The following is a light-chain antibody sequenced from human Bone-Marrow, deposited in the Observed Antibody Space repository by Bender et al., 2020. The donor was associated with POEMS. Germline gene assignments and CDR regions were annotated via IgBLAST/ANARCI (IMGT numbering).Light chain of an antibody. V-gene: IGLV2-14*03. CDR1: SSDVGGYDF. CDR2: DVS. J-gene: IGLJ3*02. CDR3: SSWDDSLSGWV. Sequence: QSALTQPASVSGSPGQSLSISRTGTSSDVGGYDFVSWYQQYPGKAPRLMIYDVSNRPSGVSDRFSGSKSGTSASLAISDIQSEDEGDYYCSSWDDSLSGWVFGGGTKLTVL.